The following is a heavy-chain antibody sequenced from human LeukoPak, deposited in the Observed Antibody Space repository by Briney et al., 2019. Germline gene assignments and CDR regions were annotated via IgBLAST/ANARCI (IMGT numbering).Heavy chain of an antibody. CDR2: ISSSSSYI. CDR1: GFTFSSYS. D-gene: IGHD3-10*01. J-gene: IGHJ4*02. V-gene: IGHV3-21*01. CDR3: ARDFKYSYGSGSYYNQIYFDY. Sequence: GGSLRLSCAASGFTFSSYSMNWVRQAPGRGLEWVSSISSSSSYIYYADSVKGRVTISRDNAKKSLYLQMNSLRAEDTAVYYCARDFKYSYGSGSYYNQIYFDYWGQGTLVTVSS.